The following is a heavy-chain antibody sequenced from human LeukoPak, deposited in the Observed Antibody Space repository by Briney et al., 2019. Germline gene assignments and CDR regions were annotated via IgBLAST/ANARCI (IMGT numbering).Heavy chain of an antibody. J-gene: IGHJ4*02. CDR1: GYTFTGYY. CDR2: INPNSGGT. D-gene: IGHD6-13*01. Sequence: ASVKVSCKASGYTFTGYYMRWVRQAPGQGLEWMGWINPNSGGTNYAQKFQGRVTMTRDTSISTAYMELSRLRSDDTAVYYCARSIRGQLVWFDYWGQGTLVTVSS. CDR3: ARSIRGQLVWFDY. V-gene: IGHV1-2*02.